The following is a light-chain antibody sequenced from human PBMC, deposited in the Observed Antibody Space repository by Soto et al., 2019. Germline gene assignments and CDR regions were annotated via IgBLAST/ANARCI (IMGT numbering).Light chain of an antibody. CDR1: QGISNY. CDR2: GAS. Sequence: DIQMTQSPSAMSASVGDRVTITCRAIQGISNYLVWFQQKPGKVPKRLIYGASSLESGVSSRFSGSGSGTEFTLTISSLQPEDFATYYCLQHKSYPLTFGGGTKVDIK. CDR3: LQHKSYPLT. J-gene: IGKJ4*01. V-gene: IGKV1-17*03.